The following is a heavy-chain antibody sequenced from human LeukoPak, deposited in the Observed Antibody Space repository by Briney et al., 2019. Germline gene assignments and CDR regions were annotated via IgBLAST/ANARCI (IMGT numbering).Heavy chain of an antibody. J-gene: IGHJ4*02. CDR3: AKGGYSSSWSYYFDY. CDR2: ISGSGAAT. Sequence: GGSLRLSCAASGFTFSSYAMSWVRQAPGKGLEWVSDISGSGAATYYADSVKGRFTISRDSSKNTLYLQMNSLRAEDTAVYYCAKGGYSSSWSYYFDYWGQGTLVTVSS. D-gene: IGHD6-13*01. V-gene: IGHV3-23*01. CDR1: GFTFSSYA.